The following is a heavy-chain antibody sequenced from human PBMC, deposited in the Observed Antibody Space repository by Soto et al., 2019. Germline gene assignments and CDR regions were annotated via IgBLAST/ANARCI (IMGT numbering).Heavy chain of an antibody. CDR3: ERGSIAAAGPRWFDP. Sequence: QVQLQQWGAGLLKPSETLSLTCAVYGGSFSGYYWSWIRQPPGKGLEWIGEINHSGSTNHNPSLKVRVARSVDLSKNPFSLKLSSVTAADTAVYYCERGSIAAAGPRWFDPWGQGTLVTVSS. J-gene: IGHJ5*02. CDR2: INHSGST. CDR1: GGSFSGYY. D-gene: IGHD6-13*01. V-gene: IGHV4-34*01.